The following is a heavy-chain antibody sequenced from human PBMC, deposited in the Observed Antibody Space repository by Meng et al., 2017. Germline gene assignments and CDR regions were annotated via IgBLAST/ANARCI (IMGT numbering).Heavy chain of an antibody. V-gene: IGHV4-34*01. Sequence: QVQVQQWGAGLLKPSGTLSLTCAVYGGSFSGYYWSWIRQPPGKGLEWIGEINHSGSTNYNPSLKSRVTISVDTSKNQFSLKLSSVTAADTAVYYCAYATTVSNWGQGTLVTVSS. CDR3: AYATTVSN. CDR1: GGSFSGYY. D-gene: IGHD4-11*01. CDR2: INHSGST. J-gene: IGHJ4*02.